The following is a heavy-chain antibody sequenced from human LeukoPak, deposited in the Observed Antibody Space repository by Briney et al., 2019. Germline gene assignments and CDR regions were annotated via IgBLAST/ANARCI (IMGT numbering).Heavy chain of an antibody. Sequence: ASVKVSCKASGYTFTGYYMHWVRQAPGQGLEWMGWINPNSGGTNYAQKFQGRVTMTRDTSISTAYMELSRLRSDDTAVYYCAIRSRDYDILTGYYTVYYMDVWGKGTTVTVSS. CDR1: GYTFTGYY. D-gene: IGHD3-9*01. CDR3: AIRSRDYDILTGYYTVYYMDV. V-gene: IGHV1-2*02. CDR2: INPNSGGT. J-gene: IGHJ6*03.